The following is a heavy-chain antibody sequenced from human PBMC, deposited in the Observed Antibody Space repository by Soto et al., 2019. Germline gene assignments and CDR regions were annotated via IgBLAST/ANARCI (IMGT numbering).Heavy chain of an antibody. Sequence: QVQLVQSGAEVKKPGSSVKVSCKASGGTFSRYTISWVRQAPGQGLEWMGRIIPILDIPNYAQNFQGRVTMHADKSTRTAYRERSSLRSDDTAVYYCASHFTGVRVLGASPPGGDNYGGDVWGQGTTVTVSS. D-gene: IGHD3-16*01. CDR3: ASHFTGVRVLGASPPGGDNYGGDV. CDR1: GGTFSRYT. CDR2: IIPILDIP. J-gene: IGHJ6*02. V-gene: IGHV1-69*02.